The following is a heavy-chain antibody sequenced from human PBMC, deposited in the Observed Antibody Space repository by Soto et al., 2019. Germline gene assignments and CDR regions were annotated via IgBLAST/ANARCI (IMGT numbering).Heavy chain of an antibody. CDR3: ARDLGYYASDGSFDY. D-gene: IGHD3-22*01. CDR2: ISSSGNII. Sequence: ESGGTLVKPGGSLRLSCAGSGFTFSDYYMSWIRQAPGKGLEWVSYISSSGNIIYYADSVKGRFTISRDNAKNSLYLQMNSLRAEDTAVYYCARDLGYYASDGSFDYWGQGTLVTVSS. J-gene: IGHJ4*02. CDR1: GFTFSDYY. V-gene: IGHV3-11*01.